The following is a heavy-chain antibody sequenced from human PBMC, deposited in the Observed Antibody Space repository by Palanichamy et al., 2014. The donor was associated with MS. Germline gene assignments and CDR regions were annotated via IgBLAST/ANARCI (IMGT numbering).Heavy chain of an antibody. CDR3: ARGNWNYYFAFDI. D-gene: IGHD3-10*01. J-gene: IGHJ3*02. Sequence: YWTWIRQPPGKGLEWIGEINHSGSTNYNTSLKSRVTISVDPSKNQFSLQLNSVTAADTAVYYCARGNWNYYFAFDIWGQGTLVTVSS. CDR1: Y. V-gene: IGHV4-34*01. CDR2: INHSGST.